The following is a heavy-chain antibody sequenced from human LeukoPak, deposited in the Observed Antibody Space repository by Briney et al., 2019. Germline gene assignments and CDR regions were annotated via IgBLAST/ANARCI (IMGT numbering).Heavy chain of an antibody. CDR3: ARDPSRGSYYDFWSAHYYYYYYGMDV. CDR1: GFTFSSDW. V-gene: IGHV3-7*01. J-gene: IGHJ6*02. Sequence: PGGSLRLSCAGSGFTFSSDWMTWVRQAPGKGLEWVANISPNGNDKHYLDSVKGRFTISRDNAKNTLYLQMNSLRAEDTAVYYCARDPSRGSYYDFWSAHYYYYYYGMDVWGQGTTVTVSS. D-gene: IGHD3-3*01. CDR2: ISPNGNDK.